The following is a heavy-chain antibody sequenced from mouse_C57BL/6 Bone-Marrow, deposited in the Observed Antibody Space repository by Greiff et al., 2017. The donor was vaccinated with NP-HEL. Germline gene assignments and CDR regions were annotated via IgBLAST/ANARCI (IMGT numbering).Heavy chain of an antibody. CDR1: GYTFTSYW. V-gene: IGHV1-64*01. CDR2: IHPDSGST. D-gene: IGHD1-1*01. J-gene: IGHJ3*01. CDR3: ARFQYYLLLRRRWFAY. Sequence: VQLQQSGAELVKPGASVKLSCKASGYTFTSYWMHWVKQRPGQGLEWIGMIHPDSGSTNYNEKFKSKATLTVDKSSSTAYMQLSSRTSDDSAVYYCARFQYYLLLRRRWFAYWGQGTLVTVSA.